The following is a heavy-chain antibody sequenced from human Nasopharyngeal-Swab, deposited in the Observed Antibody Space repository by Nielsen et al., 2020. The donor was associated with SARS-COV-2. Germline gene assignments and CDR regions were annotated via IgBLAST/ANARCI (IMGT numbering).Heavy chain of an antibody. J-gene: IGHJ6*02. V-gene: IGHV1-58*01. CDR3: AADWFRLRFLEWLPGGYGMDV. CDR2: FVVGSGNT. Sequence: WVRQAPGQRLEWIGWFVVGSGNTNYAQKFQERVTITRDMSTSTAYMELSSLRSEDTAVYYCAADWFRLRFLEWLPGGYGMDVWGQGTTVTVSS. D-gene: IGHD3-3*01.